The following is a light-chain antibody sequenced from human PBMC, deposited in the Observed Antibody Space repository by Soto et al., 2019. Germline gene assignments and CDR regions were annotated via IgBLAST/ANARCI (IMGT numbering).Light chain of an antibody. V-gene: IGLV1-44*01. CDR3: AAWDDSLNAWV. CDR1: SSNIGSNT. CDR2: SNN. Sequence: QSVLTQPPSASGTPGQRVTISCSGSSSNIGSNTVNWYQQLPGTAPKLLIYSNNQRPSGVPDRFSGAKTGTSASLPTSGLQQEDEADYYCAAWDDSLNAWVFGGGTKLTVL. J-gene: IGLJ3*02.